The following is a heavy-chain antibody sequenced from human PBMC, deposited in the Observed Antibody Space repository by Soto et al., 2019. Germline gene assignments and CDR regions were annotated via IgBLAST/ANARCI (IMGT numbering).Heavy chain of an antibody. J-gene: IGHJ4*02. CDR1: GFTFSTSG. D-gene: IGHD2-21*01. V-gene: IGHV3-30*03. Sequence: QVQLVESGGGVVQPGTSLRLSCVASGFTFSTSGMHWVRQAPGKGLEWVAVISRDGSVKYYADSVKGRFTISRDTSKNTLYLQMISLRAEVTAVYYCAGEIASGYWGQGTLVTVSS. CDR2: ISRDGSVK. CDR3: AGEIASGY.